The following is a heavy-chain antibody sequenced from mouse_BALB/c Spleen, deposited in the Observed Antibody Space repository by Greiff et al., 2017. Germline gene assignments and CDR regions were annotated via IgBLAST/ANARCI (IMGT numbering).Heavy chain of an antibody. Sequence: EVQLQQSGGGLVQPGGSMKLSCVASGFTFSNYWMNWVRQSPEKGLEWVAEIRLKSNNYATHYAESVKGRFTISREDSKSSVYLQMNNLRAEDTGIYYCTSSTIQRGFAYWGQGTLVTVSA. V-gene: IGHV6-6*02. CDR2: IRLKSNNYAT. D-gene: IGHD2-1*01. CDR3: TSSTIQRGFAY. J-gene: IGHJ3*01. CDR1: GFTFSNYW.